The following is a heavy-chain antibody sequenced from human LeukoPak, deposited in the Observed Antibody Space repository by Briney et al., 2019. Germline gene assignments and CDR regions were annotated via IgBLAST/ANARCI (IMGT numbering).Heavy chain of an antibody. Sequence: GASVKVSCKASGYTFTSYYMHWVRQAPGQGLEWMGIINPSGGSTSYAQKFQGRVTMTRDTSTSTVYMELSSLRSEDTAVYYCARDPRDIVATMYFGYWGQGTLVTVSS. CDR1: GYTFTSYY. CDR2: INPSGGST. D-gene: IGHD5-12*01. CDR3: ARDPRDIVATMYFGY. J-gene: IGHJ4*02. V-gene: IGHV1-46*01.